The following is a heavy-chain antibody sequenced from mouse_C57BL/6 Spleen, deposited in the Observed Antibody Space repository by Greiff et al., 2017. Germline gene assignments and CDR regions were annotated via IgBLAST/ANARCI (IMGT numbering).Heavy chain of an antibody. CDR3: ARDDTTVVATDAMDY. D-gene: IGHD1-1*01. V-gene: IGHV5-4*01. CDR2: ISDGGSYT. CDR1: GFTFSSYA. Sequence: EVKVEESGGGLVKPGGSLKLSCAASGFTFSSYAMSWVRQTPEKRLEWVATISDGGSYTYYPDNVKGRFTISRDNAKNNLYLQMSHLKSEDTAMYYCARDDTTVVATDAMDYWGQGTSVTVSS. J-gene: IGHJ4*01.